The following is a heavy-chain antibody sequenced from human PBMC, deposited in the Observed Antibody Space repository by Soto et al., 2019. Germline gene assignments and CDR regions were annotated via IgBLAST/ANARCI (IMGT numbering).Heavy chain of an antibody. Sequence: QVQLQESGPGLVKPSETLSLTCTVSGGSISSYYWSWIRQPPGKGLEWIGYIYYSGSTNYSPSLRSRVTISVDTSKNQFSVKLSSVTAADTAVYYCARLQYPPLRADYWGQGTLVTVSS. D-gene: IGHD2-2*02. CDR1: GGSISSYY. CDR3: ARLQYPPLRADY. V-gene: IGHV4-59*08. CDR2: IYYSGST. J-gene: IGHJ4*02.